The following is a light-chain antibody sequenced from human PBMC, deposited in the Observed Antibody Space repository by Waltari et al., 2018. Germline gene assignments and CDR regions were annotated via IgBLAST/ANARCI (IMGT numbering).Light chain of an antibody. V-gene: IGKV2-28*01. CDR1: QSLLHSNVYNY. CDR3: MQALQTPRT. Sequence: DIVMTQSPLSLPVTPGEPASISCTSSQSLLHSNVYNYLDWYLQKPGQSPQLLIYLGSNRASGVPDRFSGSGSGTDFTLKISRVEAEDVGVYYCMQALQTPRTFGQGTKVEIK. J-gene: IGKJ1*01. CDR2: LGS.